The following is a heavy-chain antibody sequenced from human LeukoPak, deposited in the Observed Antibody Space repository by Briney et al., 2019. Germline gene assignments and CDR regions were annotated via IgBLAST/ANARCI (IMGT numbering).Heavy chain of an antibody. CDR2: ISGSGGNT. D-gene: IGHD6-19*01. J-gene: IGHJ4*02. V-gene: IGHV3-23*01. CDR1: GFTFSSYA. Sequence: GASLRLSCAASGFTFSSYAMSWVRQAPGKGLEWVSVISGSGGNTYYADSAKGRFTISRDNSKNTLYLQMNSLRAEDTAIYYCAKDGKGAPVAGTGYFDYWGQGTLVTVSS. CDR3: AKDGKGAPVAGTGYFDY.